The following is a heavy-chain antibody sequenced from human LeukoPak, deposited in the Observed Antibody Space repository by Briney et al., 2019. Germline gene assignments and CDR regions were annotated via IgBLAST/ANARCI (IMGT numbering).Heavy chain of an antibody. V-gene: IGHV1-24*01. D-gene: IGHD5-18*01. CDR3: ATGGLVGYSYGSDYFDY. Sequence: GASVKVSCKVPGCTLTELSMHWVRQAPGKGLEWMGGFDPEDGETIYAQKFQGRVTMTEDTSTDTAYMELSSLRSEDTAVYYCATGGLVGYSYGSDYFDYWGQGTLVTVSS. CDR1: GCTLTELS. J-gene: IGHJ4*02. CDR2: FDPEDGET.